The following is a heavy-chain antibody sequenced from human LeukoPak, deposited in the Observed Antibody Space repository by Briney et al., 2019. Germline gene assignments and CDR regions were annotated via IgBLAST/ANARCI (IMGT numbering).Heavy chain of an antibody. J-gene: IGHJ4*02. CDR1: GFTFSSYG. Sequence: GGSLRLSCAASGFTFSSYGMHWVRQAPGKGLEWVAVISYDGSNKYYADSVKGRFTISRDNSKNTLYLQMNSLRAEDTAVYYCAKDHGSGWWYFDYWGQGTLVTVSS. D-gene: IGHD6-19*01. V-gene: IGHV3-30*18. CDR3: AKDHGSGWWYFDY. CDR2: ISYDGSNK.